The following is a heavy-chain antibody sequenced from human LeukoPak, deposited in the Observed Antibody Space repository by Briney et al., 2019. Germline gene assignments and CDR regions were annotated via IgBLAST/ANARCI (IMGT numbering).Heavy chain of an antibody. D-gene: IGHD6-19*01. J-gene: IGHJ5*02. Sequence: GGSLRFSCAASGFTFSSYWMHWVRQAPGKGLVWVSRINTDGSSTSYADSVKGRFTISRDNAKNSLYLQMNSLRAEDTALYYCAKASTERYSSGFDWFDPWGQGTLVTVSS. CDR2: INTDGSST. V-gene: IGHV3-74*01. CDR3: AKASTERYSSGFDWFDP. CDR1: GFTFSSYW.